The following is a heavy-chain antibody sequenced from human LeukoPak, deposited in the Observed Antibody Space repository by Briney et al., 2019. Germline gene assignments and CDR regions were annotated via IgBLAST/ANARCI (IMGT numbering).Heavy chain of an antibody. CDR2: IYYSGST. D-gene: IGHD2-2*01. CDR1: GGSISSGDYY. J-gene: IGHJ5*02. CDR3: ATTASQCTSVSCPLWVDP. V-gene: IGHV4-30-4*08. Sequence: SQTLSLTCTVSGGSISSGDYYWRWIRQPPGKGLEWIGYIYYSGSTYYNPSLKSRVTISVDTSKDQFSLKLSSVTAADTAVYYCATTASQCTSVSCPLWVDPWGQGTLVTVSS.